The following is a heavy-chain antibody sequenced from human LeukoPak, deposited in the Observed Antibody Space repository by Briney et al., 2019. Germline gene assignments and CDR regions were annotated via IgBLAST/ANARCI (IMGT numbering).Heavy chain of an antibody. CDR2: IFHSGST. V-gene: IGHV4-39*01. CDR3: ARVESGWELQDY. Sequence: PSETLSLTCAVSGGSISSTYYWGWIRQPPGKGLEWIGSIFHSGSTYYNPSLKSRVTISVDTSRNQFSLKLSSVTAADTAVYYCARVESGWELQDYWGQGTLVTVSS. CDR1: GGSISSTYY. J-gene: IGHJ4*02. D-gene: IGHD1-26*01.